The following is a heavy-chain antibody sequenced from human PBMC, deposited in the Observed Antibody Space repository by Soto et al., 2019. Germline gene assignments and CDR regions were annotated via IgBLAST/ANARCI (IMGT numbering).Heavy chain of an antibody. V-gene: IGHV4-4*07. CDR2: IYTSGST. CDR1: GGSISSYY. CDR3: ARVLDSSSSYSLHESYYFDY. D-gene: IGHD6-6*01. J-gene: IGHJ4*02. Sequence: SETLSLTCTVSGGSISSYYWSWIRQPAGKGLEWIGRIYTSGSTNYNPSLKSRVTMSVDTSKNQFSLKLSSVTAADTAVYYCARVLDSSSSYSLHESYYFDYWGQGTLVTVSS.